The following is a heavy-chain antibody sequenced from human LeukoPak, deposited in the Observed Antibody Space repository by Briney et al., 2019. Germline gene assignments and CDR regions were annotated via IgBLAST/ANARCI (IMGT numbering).Heavy chain of an antibody. Sequence: GGSLRLSCAASGFTVSSNYMSWVRQAPGKGLEWVSAISGSGGSTYYADSVKGRFTISRDNSKNTLYLQMNSLRAEDTAVYYCAKDGVMIVVELDYWGQGTLVTVSS. D-gene: IGHD3-22*01. CDR3: AKDGVMIVVELDY. V-gene: IGHV3-23*01. J-gene: IGHJ4*02. CDR2: ISGSGGST. CDR1: GFTVSSNY.